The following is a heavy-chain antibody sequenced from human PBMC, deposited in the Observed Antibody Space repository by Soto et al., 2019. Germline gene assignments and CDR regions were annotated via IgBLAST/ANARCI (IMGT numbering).Heavy chain of an antibody. D-gene: IGHD7-27*01. CDR3: TSGPSGDAVDY. CDR2: IYDGGST. J-gene: IGHJ4*02. V-gene: IGHV4-30-4*01. Sequence: QVQLQESGPGLVKPSQTLSLTCTVSGGSISNVNYCWSWIRPSPDKGLDWIGHIYDGGSTYNNPHLRTPLTTVVDTSKTQFSLKLSSVSAAATAVYSCTSGPSGDAVDYWGQGVLVTVSS. CDR1: GGSISNVNYC.